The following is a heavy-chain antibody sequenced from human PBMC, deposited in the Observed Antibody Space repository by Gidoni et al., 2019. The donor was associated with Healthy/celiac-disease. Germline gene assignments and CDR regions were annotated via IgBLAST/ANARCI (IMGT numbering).Heavy chain of an antibody. Sequence: EVQLVESGGGLVKPGGSLRLSCAASGFTFSNAWMRWVRQAPGKGLEWVGRIKSKTDGGTTDYAAPVKGRFTISRDDSKNTLYLQMNSLKTEDTAVYYCTTGTCSGGSCDPTSFDYWGQGTLVTVSS. J-gene: IGHJ4*02. CDR3: TTGTCSGGSCDPTSFDY. D-gene: IGHD2-15*01. CDR2: IKSKTDGGTT. CDR1: GFTFSNAW. V-gene: IGHV3-15*01.